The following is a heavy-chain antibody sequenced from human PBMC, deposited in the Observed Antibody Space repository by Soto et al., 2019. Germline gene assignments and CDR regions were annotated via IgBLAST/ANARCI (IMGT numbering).Heavy chain of an antibody. CDR1: GGAISGYY. J-gene: IGHJ5*02. CDR3: ARGQRFSDSFDP. D-gene: IGHD3-3*01. V-gene: IGHV4-4*07. CDR2: IYSSGGT. Sequence: ETLSLTCTVSGGAISGYYWTWIRQSAGKGLEWIGRIYSSGGTKYNPSLQSRVTMSLDTSKNQFSLRLSSVTAADTAVYYCARGQRFSDSFDPWGQGTLVTVSS.